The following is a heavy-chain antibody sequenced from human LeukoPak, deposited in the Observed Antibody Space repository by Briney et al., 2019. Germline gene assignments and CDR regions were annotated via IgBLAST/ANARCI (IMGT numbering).Heavy chain of an antibody. CDR2: ISSSGSTI. CDR3: ARDLSCGGDCYSDGFDY. V-gene: IGHV3-48*03. J-gene: IGHJ4*02. D-gene: IGHD2-21*02. Sequence: GGSLRLSCAASGFTFSSYEMNWVRQAPGKGLEWVSYISSSGSTIYYADSVKGRFTISRDNAKNSLYLQMNSLRAEDTAVYYCARDLSCGGDCYSDGFDYWGQGTLVTVSS. CDR1: GFTFSSYE.